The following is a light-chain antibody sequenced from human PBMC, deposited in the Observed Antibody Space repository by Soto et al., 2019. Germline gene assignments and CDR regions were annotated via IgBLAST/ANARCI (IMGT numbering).Light chain of an antibody. Sequence: QSALTQPPSASGSPGQSVTISCTGTSSDVGGYNYVSWYQQHPGKAPKLMIYEVSKRPSGVPDRFSGSKSGNTASLAVSGLQAEDEADYYGSSYAGSTVVFGGGTKLPVL. CDR2: EVS. V-gene: IGLV2-8*01. J-gene: IGLJ2*01. CDR3: SSYAGSTVV. CDR1: SSDVGGYNY.